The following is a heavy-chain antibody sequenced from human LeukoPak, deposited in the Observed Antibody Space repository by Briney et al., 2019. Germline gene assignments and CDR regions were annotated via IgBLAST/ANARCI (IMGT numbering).Heavy chain of an antibody. CDR1: GGSISSYY. J-gene: IGHJ4*02. V-gene: IGHV4-59*12. D-gene: IGHD2-2*01. CDR2: IYYSGST. Sequence: PSETLSLTCTVSGGSISSYYWSWIRQPPGKGLEWIGYIYYSGSTNYNPSLKSRVTISVDTSKNQFSLKLSSVTAADTAVYYCARAYQLPYYFDYWGQGTLVTVSS. CDR3: ARAYQLPYYFDY.